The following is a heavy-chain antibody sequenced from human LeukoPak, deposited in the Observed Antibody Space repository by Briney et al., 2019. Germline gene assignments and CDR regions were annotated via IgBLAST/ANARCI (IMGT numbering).Heavy chain of an antibody. CDR2: IIPIFGTA. CDR3: AVDCSSTSCYSYYYGMDV. V-gene: IGHV1-69*06. D-gene: IGHD2-2*02. Sequence: SVKVSCKASGGTFSSYAISWVRQAPGQGLEWMGGIIPIFGTANYAQKFQGRVTITADKSTSTAYMELGSLRSEDTAVYYCAVDCSSTSCYSYYYGMDVWGKGTTVTVSS. CDR1: GGTFSSYA. J-gene: IGHJ6*04.